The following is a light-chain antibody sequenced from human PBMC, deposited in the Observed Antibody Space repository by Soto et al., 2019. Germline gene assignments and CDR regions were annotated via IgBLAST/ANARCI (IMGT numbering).Light chain of an antibody. CDR2: DDR. CDR3: QLWDSNSDHVV. Sequence: SYELTQPPSVSVAPGQTPRLTRGGSNIGRKSVNWYHQKPGQAPVVVVYDDRDRPSGIPERFSGSNSGNTATLTISRVEAGDEADYYCQLWDSNSDHVVFGGGTKVTVL. CDR1: NIGRKS. V-gene: IGLV3-21*02. J-gene: IGLJ2*01.